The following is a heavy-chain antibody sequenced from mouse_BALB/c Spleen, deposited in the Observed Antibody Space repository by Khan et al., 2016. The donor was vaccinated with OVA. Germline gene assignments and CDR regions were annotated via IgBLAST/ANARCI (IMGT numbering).Heavy chain of an antibody. CDR1: GYTFTNYG. CDR3: ARPPYFSYVMVY. V-gene: IGHV9-3-1*01. CDR2: INTNTGEP. J-gene: IGHJ4*01. Sequence: QMQLEESGPELKKPGETVKISCKASGYTFTNYGLNWVKQAPGKGLQCMGWINTNTGEPTYAADFKGRFAFSLETSASPAYLQINNLKNEDTATYFCARPPYFSYVMVYWGQGTSVTVSS. D-gene: IGHD2-10*01.